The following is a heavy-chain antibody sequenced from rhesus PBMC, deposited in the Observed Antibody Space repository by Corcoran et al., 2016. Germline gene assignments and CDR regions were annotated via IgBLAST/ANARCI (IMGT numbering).Heavy chain of an antibody. CDR1: GYSISGYY. V-gene: IGHV4-147*01. CDR3: ARDLEYSSWWYFDY. D-gene: IGHD6-13*01. J-gene: IGHJ4*01. Sequence: QVQLQESGPGLVKPSETLSLTCAVSGYSISGYYWSWIRQAPGKGLEWIGYIYGGRGSTSYNPSLKSRVIISIDTSKNQFSLKLSSVTAADTAVYYCARDLEYSSWWYFDYWGQGVLVTVSS. CDR2: IYGGRGST.